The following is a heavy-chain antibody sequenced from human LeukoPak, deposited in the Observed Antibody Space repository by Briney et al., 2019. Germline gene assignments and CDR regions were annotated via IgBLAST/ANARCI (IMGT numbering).Heavy chain of an antibody. Sequence: GASVKVSCKASGGTFSSYAISWVRQAPGQGLEWMGGIIPIFGTANYAQKFQGRVTITADESTSTVYMELSSLRSEDTAVYYCARSLARRGYSYGALYYFDYWGQGTLVTVSS. CDR1: GGTFSSYA. CDR3: ARSLARRGYSYGALYYFDY. V-gene: IGHV1-69*13. J-gene: IGHJ4*02. D-gene: IGHD5-18*01. CDR2: IIPIFGTA.